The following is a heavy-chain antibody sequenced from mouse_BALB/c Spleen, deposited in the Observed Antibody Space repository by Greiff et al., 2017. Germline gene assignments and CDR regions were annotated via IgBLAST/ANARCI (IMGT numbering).Heavy chain of an antibody. Sequence: DVKLVESGGGLVKPGGSLKLSCAASGFTFSSYAMSWVRQSPEKRLEWVAEISSGGSYTYYPDTVTGRFTISRDNAKNTLYLEMSSLRSEDTAMYYCARESEAAMDYWGQGTSVTVSS. CDR3: ARESEAAMDY. CDR1: GFTFSSYA. CDR2: ISSGGSYT. J-gene: IGHJ4*01. V-gene: IGHV5-9-4*01.